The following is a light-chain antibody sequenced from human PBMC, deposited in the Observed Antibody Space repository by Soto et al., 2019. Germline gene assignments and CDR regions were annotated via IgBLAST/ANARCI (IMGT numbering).Light chain of an antibody. Sequence: QSVLTQPPSVSGCPGQSVTISCTGTSSDVGSYNRVSWYQQPPGTAPKLMIYEVSNRPSGVPDRFSGSKSGNTASLTISGLQAEDEADYYCSSYTSSSVVFGGGTQLTVL. J-gene: IGLJ2*01. CDR2: EVS. CDR1: SSDVGSYNR. CDR3: SSYTSSSVV. V-gene: IGLV2-18*02.